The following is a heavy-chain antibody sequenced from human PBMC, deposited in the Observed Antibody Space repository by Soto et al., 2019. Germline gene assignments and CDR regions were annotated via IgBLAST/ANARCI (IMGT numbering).Heavy chain of an antibody. V-gene: IGHV1-69*13. CDR1: GGLFSSYA. CDR3: ARVCSGYLWFNEY. Sequence: ASVKVSCEDSGGLFSSYAISWVRQAPGQELEWMGGIIPVFGTTYYAQNFQDRVTITADESTNTAYMELNSLKSEDTAMYYCARVCSGYLWFNEYSAQRTAGTVSS. J-gene: IGHJ4*02. CDR2: IIPVFGTT. D-gene: IGHD3-22*01.